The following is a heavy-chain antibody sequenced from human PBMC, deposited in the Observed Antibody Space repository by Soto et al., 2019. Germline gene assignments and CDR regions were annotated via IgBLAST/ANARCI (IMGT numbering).Heavy chain of an antibody. CDR2: IRGSGVYT. V-gene: IGHV3-23*01. J-gene: IGHJ4*02. CDR3: VKGGSGYDYGDF. D-gene: IGHD5-12*01. CDR1: AFTFGSHA. Sequence: EVQLLETGGGLVQPGGSLRLSCAASAFTFGSHAMAWVRQAPGKGLEWVSAIRGSGVYTYYADSVKGRLTISRDNSKNTLYLQMNSLRAEDTAVYYCVKGGSGYDYGDFWGQGALVTVSS.